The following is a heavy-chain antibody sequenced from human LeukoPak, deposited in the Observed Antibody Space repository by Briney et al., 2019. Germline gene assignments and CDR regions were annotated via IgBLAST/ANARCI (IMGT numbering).Heavy chain of an antibody. J-gene: IGHJ4*02. CDR1: GFTFSIYV. D-gene: IGHD4-11*01. CDR2: FKTNYNQV. CDR3: ARSVPDYTRFDF. V-gene: IGHV3-23*05. Sequence: GGSLRLSCAASGFTFSIYVMSWVRQAPGKGLEWVSTFKTNYNQVYYAESVRGRFTISTDNSKNTAYLQMNSLRVEDTALYYCARSVPDYTRFDFWGQGALVTVSS.